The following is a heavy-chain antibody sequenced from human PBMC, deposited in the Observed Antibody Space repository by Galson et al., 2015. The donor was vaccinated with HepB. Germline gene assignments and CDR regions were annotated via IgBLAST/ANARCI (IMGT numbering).Heavy chain of an antibody. Sequence: SLRLSCAASGFTFSNAWMSWVRQAPGKGLEWVGRIKSKTDGGTTDYAAPVKGRFTISRDDSKNTLYLQMNSLKTEDTAVYYCTTGIVVVPAVYLYYFDYWGQGTLVTVSS. D-gene: IGHD2-2*01. J-gene: IGHJ4*02. V-gene: IGHV3-15*01. CDR2: IKSKTDGGTT. CDR1: GFTFSNAW. CDR3: TTGIVVVPAVYLYYFDY.